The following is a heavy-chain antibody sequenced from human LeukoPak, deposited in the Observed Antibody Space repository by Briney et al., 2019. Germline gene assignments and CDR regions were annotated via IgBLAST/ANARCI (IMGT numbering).Heavy chain of an antibody. Sequence: SETLSLTCAVYGGSFSGYYFSCIRQPPGKGLGWIGEINHSGSTHYNPSLKSRVTISVDTSKNQFSLKLTSVTAADTAVYYCTRDNWFDPWGQGTLVTVSS. CDR3: TRDNWFDP. V-gene: IGHV4-34*01. CDR2: INHSGST. CDR1: GGSFSGYY. J-gene: IGHJ5*02.